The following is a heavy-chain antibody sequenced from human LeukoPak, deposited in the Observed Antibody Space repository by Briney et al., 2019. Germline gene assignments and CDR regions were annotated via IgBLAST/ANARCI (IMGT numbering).Heavy chain of an antibody. CDR1: GGTFSSYA. CDR3: AREGTKRKFDP. V-gene: IGHV1-69*13. J-gene: IGHJ5*02. CDR2: IIPIFGTA. D-gene: IGHD1-1*01. Sequence: GASVKVSCKASGGTFSSYAISWVRQAPGQGLEWMGGIIPIFGTANYAQKFQGRVTITADESTSTAYMELSSLRSEDTAVCYCAREGTKRKFDPWGQGTLVTVSS.